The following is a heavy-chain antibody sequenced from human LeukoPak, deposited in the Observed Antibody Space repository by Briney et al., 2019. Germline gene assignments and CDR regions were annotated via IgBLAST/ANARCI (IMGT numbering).Heavy chain of an antibody. J-gene: IGHJ3*02. Sequence: SETLSLTCAVSGGSISSSNWWSWVRQPPGKGLEWIGEIYHSGSTNYNPSLKSRVTISVDKSKNQFSLKLSSVTAADTAVYYCARDLVGIAAAGTVNAFDIWGQGTMVTVSS. D-gene: IGHD6-13*01. V-gene: IGHV4-4*02. CDR2: IYHSGST. CDR3: ARDLVGIAAAGTVNAFDI. CDR1: GGSISSSNW.